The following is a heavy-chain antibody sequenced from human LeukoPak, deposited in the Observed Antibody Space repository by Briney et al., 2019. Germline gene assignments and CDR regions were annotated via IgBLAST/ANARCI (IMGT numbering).Heavy chain of an antibody. CDR3: ARRIAAAGNNWFDP. J-gene: IGHJ5*02. CDR1: GYTFTSYA. D-gene: IGHD6-13*01. CDR2: INAGNGNT. V-gene: IGHV1-3*01. Sequence: ASVKVSCKASGYTFTSYAMHWVRQAPGQRLEWTGWINAGNGNTKYSQKFQGRATITRDTSASTAYMELSSLRSEDTAVYYCARRIAAAGNNWFDPWGQGTLVTVSS.